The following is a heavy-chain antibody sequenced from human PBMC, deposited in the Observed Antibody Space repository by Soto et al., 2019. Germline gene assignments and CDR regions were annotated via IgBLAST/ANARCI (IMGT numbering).Heavy chain of an antibody. J-gene: IGHJ2*01. CDR2: IIPILGIA. D-gene: IGHD4-17*01. CDR1: GGTFSSYT. CDR3: ARGIDGDYNWYFDI. Sequence: QVQLVQSGAEVKKPGSSVKVSCKASGGTFSSYTISWVRQAPGQGLEWMGRIIPILGIANYAQKFPGRVTITADKSTSTYYMELLSLRSEDTAVYYCARGIDGDYNWYFDIWGRGNLGTVSS. V-gene: IGHV1-69*02.